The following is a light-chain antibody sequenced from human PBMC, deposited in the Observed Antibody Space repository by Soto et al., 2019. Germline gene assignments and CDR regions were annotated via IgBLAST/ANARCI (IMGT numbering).Light chain of an antibody. CDR2: GAS. CDR1: QSVSSN. Sequence: EIMMTQSPVTLSVSPGERATLSCRASQSVSSNLAWYQQKPGQAPRLPIYGASTRATGIPARFSGSGSGTEFTLTISSLQSEDFAVYYCQQYNNWPPITFGQGTRLEIK. V-gene: IGKV3D-15*01. CDR3: QQYNNWPPIT. J-gene: IGKJ5*01.